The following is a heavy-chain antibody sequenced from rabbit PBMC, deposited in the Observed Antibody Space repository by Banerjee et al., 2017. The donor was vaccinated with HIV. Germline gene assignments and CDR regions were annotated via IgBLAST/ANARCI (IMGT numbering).Heavy chain of an antibody. V-gene: IGHV1S45*01. CDR3: ARDQPADGGFSLNL. D-gene: IGHD7-1*01. CDR2: IYTDSGSA. J-gene: IGHJ4*01. CDR1: GFDFSSYG. Sequence: QEQLGESGGGLVQPGGSLKLSCKASGFDFSSYGVCWVRQAPGKGLEWIGCIYTDSGSAYYASWAKGRFTISKTSSTTVTLQMTSLTAADTATYFCARDQPADGGFSLNLWGPGTLVT.